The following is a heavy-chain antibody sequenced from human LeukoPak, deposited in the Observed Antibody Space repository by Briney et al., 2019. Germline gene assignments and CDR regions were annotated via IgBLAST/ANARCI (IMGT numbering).Heavy chain of an antibody. D-gene: IGHD3-3*01. CDR3: ASTRDNDF. V-gene: IGHV4-39*07. CDR2: IYYSGST. J-gene: IGHJ4*02. Sequence: SETLSLTCTVSGGSISSSSYYWGWIRQPPGKGLEWIGSIYYSGSTYYNPSLKSRVTISVDTSKNQFSLKLSSVTAADTAVYYGASTRDNDFWGQGTLVTVSS. CDR1: GGSISSSSYY.